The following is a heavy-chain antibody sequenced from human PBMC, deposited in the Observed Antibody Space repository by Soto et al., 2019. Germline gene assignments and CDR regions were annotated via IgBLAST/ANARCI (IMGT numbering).Heavy chain of an antibody. Sequence: EVQLVESGGGLVQPGRSLRLSCIASGFNFNDHGMHWVRQAPGKGLEWVSGITWHSDGMGYADSVKGRFTISRDNAKNSLYLQMNSLRVEDTALYYCAKEDSGFSGYMDVWGKGIMVTVSS. V-gene: IGHV3-9*01. CDR1: GFNFNDHG. J-gene: IGHJ6*03. CDR3: AKEDSGFSGYMDV. CDR2: ITWHSDGM. D-gene: IGHD3-10*01.